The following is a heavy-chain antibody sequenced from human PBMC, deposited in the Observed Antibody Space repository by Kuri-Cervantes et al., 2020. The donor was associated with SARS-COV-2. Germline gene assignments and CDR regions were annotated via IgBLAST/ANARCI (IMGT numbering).Heavy chain of an antibody. Sequence: SVKVSCKASGGNFSSYAISWVRQAPGQGLEWMGGIIPIFGTANYAQKFQGRVTITADESTSTAYMELSSLRSEDTAVYYCASRSTYCSSTSCYRGYYYYGMDVWGQGTTVTVSS. J-gene: IGHJ6*02. D-gene: IGHD2-2*02. CDR2: IIPIFGTA. CDR3: ASRSTYCSSTSCYRGYYYYGMDV. V-gene: IGHV1-69*13. CDR1: GGNFSSYA.